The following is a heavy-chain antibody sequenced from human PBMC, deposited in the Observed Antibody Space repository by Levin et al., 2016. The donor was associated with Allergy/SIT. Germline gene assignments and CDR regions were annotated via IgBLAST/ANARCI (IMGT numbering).Heavy chain of an antibody. J-gene: IGHJ6*02. D-gene: IGHD2-15*01. CDR1: GGSMNSYY. CDR3: ARVGEVVVAPLCMDV. V-gene: IGHV4-59*12. CDR2: IYSSGST. Sequence: SETLSLTCTVSGGSMNSYYWSWVRQPPGKGLEWIGYIYSSGSTNYNPSLKSRVTISRDRSNNRFSLKLSSVTAADTAVYYCARVGEVVVAPLCMDVWGQGTTVTVSS.